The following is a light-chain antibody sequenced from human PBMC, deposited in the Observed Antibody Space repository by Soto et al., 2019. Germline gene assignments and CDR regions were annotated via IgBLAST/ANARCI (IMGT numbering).Light chain of an antibody. V-gene: IGLV2-8*01. CDR3: SSYAGSNNFV. J-gene: IGLJ1*01. Sequence: SVRTRPPPASASPGKTITICCPGTSSDVGGYNYVSWYQQHPGKAPKLMIYEVSKRPSGVPDRFSGSKSGNTASLTVSGLQAEDEADYYCSSYAGSNNFVFGTGTKVTV. CDR1: SSDVGGYNY. CDR2: EVS.